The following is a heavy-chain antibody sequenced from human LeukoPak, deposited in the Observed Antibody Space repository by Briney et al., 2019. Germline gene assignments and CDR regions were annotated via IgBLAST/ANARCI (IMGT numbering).Heavy chain of an antibody. CDR1: GFTFSSYG. J-gene: IGHJ4*02. V-gene: IGHV3-30*18. CDR2: ISYDGSNK. D-gene: IGHD6-19*01. CDR3: AKGGGSGWNFIDY. Sequence: PGGSLRLSCAASGFTFSSYGMHWVRQAPGKGLEWVAVISYDGSNKYYADSVKGRFTISRDNSKNTLYLQMNSLRAEDTAVYYCAKGGGSGWNFIDYWGQGTLVTVSS.